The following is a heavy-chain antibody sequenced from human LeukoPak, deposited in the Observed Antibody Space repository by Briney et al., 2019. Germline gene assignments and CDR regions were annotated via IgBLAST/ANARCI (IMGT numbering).Heavy chain of an antibody. Sequence: ASVKVSCKASGYTFTGYYMHWVRQAPGQGLEWMGWISAYNGNTNYAQKLQGRVTMTTDTSTGTAYMELRSLRSDDTAVYYCARGTDFWSGYSSYYYYYMDVWGKGTTVTVSS. CDR3: ARGTDFWSGYSSYYYYYMDV. J-gene: IGHJ6*03. CDR1: GYTFTGYY. V-gene: IGHV1-18*04. D-gene: IGHD3-3*01. CDR2: ISAYNGNT.